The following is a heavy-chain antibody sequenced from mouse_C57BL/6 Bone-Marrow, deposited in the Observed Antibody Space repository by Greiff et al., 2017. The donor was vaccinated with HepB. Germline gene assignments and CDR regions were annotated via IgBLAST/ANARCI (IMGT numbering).Heavy chain of an antibody. CDR3: AGDPSGTWYFDV. J-gene: IGHJ1*03. CDR1: GFPITSGYY. V-gene: IGHV12-3*01. CDR2: ITHSGET. Sequence: VQLVESGPGLVKPSQSLFLTCSITGFPITSGYYWIWLRQSPGKPLEWMGYITHSGETFYNPTLQSPISITRETSKNPFFLQLNSVTTEDTAMYYCAGDPSGTWYFDVWGTGTTVTVSS. D-gene: IGHD4-1*01.